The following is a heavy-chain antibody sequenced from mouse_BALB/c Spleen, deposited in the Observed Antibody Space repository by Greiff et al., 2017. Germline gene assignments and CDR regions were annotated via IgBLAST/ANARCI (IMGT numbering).Heavy chain of an antibody. J-gene: IGHJ4*01. V-gene: IGHV1S132*01. CDR2: IFPGTGTT. CDR3: AREGVATRENAMDY. D-gene: IGHD1-1*01. Sequence: VQLQQSGAELVKPGASVKLSCKTSGYTFTSYWIQWVKQRPGQGLGWIGEIFPGTGTTYYNAKFKGKATLTIDTSSTTAYMQLSSLTSEDSAVYYCAREGVATRENAMDYWGQGTSVTVSS. CDR1: GYTFTSYW.